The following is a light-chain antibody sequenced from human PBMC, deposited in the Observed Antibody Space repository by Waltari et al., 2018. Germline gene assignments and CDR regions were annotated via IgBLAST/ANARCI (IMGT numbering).Light chain of an antibody. V-gene: IGKV1-5*03. J-gene: IGKJ1*01. CDR1: QNISNW. CDR3: QQYNSDSRT. Sequence: DIQMTQSPSTLSASVGDRITITCRASQNISNWLGWYQHKPGKAPKILIYKASTFDSGVPSRFSGSGSGTEFTLTISGLQPDDFATYYCQQYNSDSRTFGQGTKVEL. CDR2: KAS.